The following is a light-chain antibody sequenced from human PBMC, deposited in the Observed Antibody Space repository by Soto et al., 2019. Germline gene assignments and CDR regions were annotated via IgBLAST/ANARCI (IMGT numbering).Light chain of an antibody. J-gene: IGLJ1*01. V-gene: IGLV2-14*03. CDR3: SSYTTSNTRQIV. CDR2: DVS. CDR1: SSDVSGYNY. Sequence: QSALTQPASVSGSPGQSITISCTCTSSDVSGYNYFSWYQHHPGKSPKLMIYDVSNRPSGVSNRFPGSKSGNTASLTISVFQPEVEADYYCSSYTTSNTRQIVFGTGTKVTVL.